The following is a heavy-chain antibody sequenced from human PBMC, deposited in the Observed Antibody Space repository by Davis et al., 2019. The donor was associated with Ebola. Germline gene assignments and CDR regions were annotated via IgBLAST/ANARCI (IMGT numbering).Heavy chain of an antibody. CDR1: GYSSTDDG. D-gene: IGHD3-3*01. CDR3: ARALWLSYPMDV. CDR2: ISTYNGNT. J-gene: IGHJ6*02. V-gene: IGHV1-18*01. Sequence: ASVKVSCKASGYSSTDDGISWVRQAPGQGLEWMGWISTYNGNTNYAQKVQGRITMTTDTSTSTAYMELRRLRSDDTAVYYCARALWLSYPMDVWGQGTTVTVSS.